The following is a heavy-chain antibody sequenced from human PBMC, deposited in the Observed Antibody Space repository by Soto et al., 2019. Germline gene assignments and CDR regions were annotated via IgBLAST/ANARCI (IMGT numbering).Heavy chain of an antibody. Sequence: QVQLVQSGAEVKKPGSSVKVSCNASGGTFSSYAISWVRQAPGQGLEWMGGIIPIFGTANYAQKFQCRVTITADNSTSTAYMELSSLRSEDTAVYYCAREDPRSWELSDAFDIWGQGTMVTVSS. CDR1: GGTFSSYA. CDR3: AREDPRSWELSDAFDI. V-gene: IGHV1-69*06. CDR2: IIPIFGTA. D-gene: IGHD1-26*01. J-gene: IGHJ3*02.